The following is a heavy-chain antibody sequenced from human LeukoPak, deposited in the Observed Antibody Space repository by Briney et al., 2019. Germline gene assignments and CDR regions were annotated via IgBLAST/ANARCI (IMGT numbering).Heavy chain of an antibody. V-gene: IGHV1-69*13. CDR1: GGTFSSYA. Sequence: ASVKVSCKASGGTFSSYAISWVRQAPGQGLEWMGGIIPIFGTANYAQKFQGRVTITADESTSTAYMELSSLRPEDTAVYYCARARYGDYAYAFDYWGQGTLVTVSS. CDR2: IIPIFGTA. D-gene: IGHD4-17*01. CDR3: ARARYGDYAYAFDY. J-gene: IGHJ4*02.